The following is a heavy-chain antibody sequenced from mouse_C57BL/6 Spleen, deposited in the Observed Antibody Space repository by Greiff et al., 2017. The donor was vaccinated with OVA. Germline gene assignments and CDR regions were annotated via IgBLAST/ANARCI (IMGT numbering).Heavy chain of an antibody. J-gene: IGHJ2*01. CDR1: GYTFTSYW. CDR3: ASGCTAVVADY. CDR2: INPSSGYT. D-gene: IGHD1-1*01. Sequence: VQLQQSGAELAKPGASVKLSCKASGYTFTSYWMHWVKQRPGQGLDWIGYINPSSGYTKYNQQFQDKATLTADKSSSTAYRQLSSLTYEESAVYYCASGCTAVVADYWGQGTTLTVSS. V-gene: IGHV1-7*01.